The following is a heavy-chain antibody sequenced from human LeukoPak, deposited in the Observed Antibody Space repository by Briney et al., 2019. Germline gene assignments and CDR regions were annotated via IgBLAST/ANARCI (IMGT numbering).Heavy chain of an antibody. J-gene: IGHJ4*02. CDR3: ARDRKRFLEWLLSGNYFDY. D-gene: IGHD3-3*01. Sequence: GGSLRLSCAASGFTFSSYSMNWVRQAPGKGLEWVSPISSSSSYIYYADSVKGRFTISRDNAKNSLYLQMNSLRAEDTAVYYCARDRKRFLEWLLSGNYFDYWGQGTLVTVSS. CDR2: ISSSSSYI. V-gene: IGHV3-21*01. CDR1: GFTFSSYS.